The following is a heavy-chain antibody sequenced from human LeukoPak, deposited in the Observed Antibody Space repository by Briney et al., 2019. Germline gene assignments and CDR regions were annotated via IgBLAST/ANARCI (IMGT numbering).Heavy chain of an antibody. CDR1: GYTFTGYY. CDR2: INPNSGGT. Sequence: GASVKVSCKASGYTFTGYYMHWVRQAPGQGLEWMGWINPNSGGTNYAQKFQGRVTMTRDTSISTAYMELSRLRSDDTAVYYCAKDRAISGSYYKNWFDPWGQGTLVTVSS. V-gene: IGHV1-2*02. CDR3: AKDRAISGSYYKNWFDP. J-gene: IGHJ5*02. D-gene: IGHD3-10*01.